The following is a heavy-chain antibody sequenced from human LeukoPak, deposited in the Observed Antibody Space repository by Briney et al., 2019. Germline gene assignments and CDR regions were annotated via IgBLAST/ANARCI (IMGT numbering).Heavy chain of an antibody. CDR2: ISYDGSNK. D-gene: IGHD2/OR15-2a*01. V-gene: IGHV3-30*04. Sequence: GGSLRLSCAASGFTFSSYAMHWVRQAPGKGLEWVAVISYDGSNKYYADSVKGRFTISRDNSKNTLYLQMNSLRAEDTAEYYCARGTTYDWGQGTLVTVSS. J-gene: IGHJ4*02. CDR1: GFTFSSYA. CDR3: ARGTTYD.